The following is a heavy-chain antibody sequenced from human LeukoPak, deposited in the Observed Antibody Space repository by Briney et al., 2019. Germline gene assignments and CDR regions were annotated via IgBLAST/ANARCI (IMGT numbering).Heavy chain of an antibody. CDR2: IYYSGST. V-gene: IGHV4-39*01. CDR1: GGSISSSSYY. D-gene: IGHD1-14*01. J-gene: IGHJ2*01. CDR3: ARLNPDEEYFDL. Sequence: SETPSLTCTVSGGSISSSSYYWGGIRQPPGKGLEWIGSIYYSGSTYYNPSPNSRVTISVDTSKNQFSLKLSSVTAADTAVYYCARLNPDEEYFDLWGRGTLVTVSS.